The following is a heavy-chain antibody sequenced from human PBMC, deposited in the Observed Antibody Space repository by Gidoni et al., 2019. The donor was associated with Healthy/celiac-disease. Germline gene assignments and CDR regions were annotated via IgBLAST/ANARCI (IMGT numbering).Heavy chain of an antibody. CDR2: MNPNSGNT. D-gene: IGHD2-15*01. V-gene: IGHV1-8*01. CDR3: AREGVVVAATSYYYYYGMDV. J-gene: IGHJ6*02. Sequence: QVQLVQSGAEVKKPGASVKVSCKASGYTFTSYDINWVRQATGQGLEWMGWMNPNSGNTGYAQKFQGRVTMTRNTSISTAYMELSSLRSEDTAVYYCAREGVVVAATSYYYYYGMDVWGQGTTVTVSS. CDR1: GYTFTSYD.